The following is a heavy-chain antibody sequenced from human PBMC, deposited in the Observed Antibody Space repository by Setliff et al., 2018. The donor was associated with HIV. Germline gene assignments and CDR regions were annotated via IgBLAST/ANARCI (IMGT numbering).Heavy chain of an antibody. D-gene: IGHD1-26*01. CDR3: ARQVGEGKWYLDS. J-gene: IGHJ4*01. CDR1: GVSVNNDDDY. V-gene: IGHV4-39*01. Sequence: TLSLTCAVSGVSVNNDDDYWGWIRQPPGKGLEWIAIIHQSGTAHKRPSLKSRVTISIDTSENLFSLKLSGVTAADTAIYYCARQVGEGKWYLDSWGHGTLVTVAS. CDR2: IHQSGTA.